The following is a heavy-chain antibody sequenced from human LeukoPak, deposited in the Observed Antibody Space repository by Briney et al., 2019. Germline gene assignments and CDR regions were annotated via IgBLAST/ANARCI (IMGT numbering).Heavy chain of an antibody. CDR3: ARDSHYAFDY. D-gene: IGHD4-17*01. CDR1: GFTFRTYG. Sequence: GGSLRLSCAASGFTFRTYGMHWVRQAPGKGLEWVTFIRYDGSDKFYADSVRGRFTISRDNSKNTLYLQMNSLRAEDKAMYYCARDSHYAFDYWGQGTLVTVSS. J-gene: IGHJ4*02. CDR2: IRYDGSDK. V-gene: IGHV3-30*02.